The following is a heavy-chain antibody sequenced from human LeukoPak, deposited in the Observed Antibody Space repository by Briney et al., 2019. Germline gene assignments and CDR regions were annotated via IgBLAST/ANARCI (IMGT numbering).Heavy chain of an antibody. J-gene: IGHJ5*02. CDR2: INPNTGGT. Sequence: ASVRVSCKASGYTFTDYYMHWVRQAPGQGLEWMGWINPNTGGTNYAQKFQGRVTMTRDTSISTAYMELSRLTSDDTVVYYCARKEWFDPWGQGTLVTVSS. CDR3: ARKEWFDP. CDR1: GYTFTDYY. V-gene: IGHV1-2*02.